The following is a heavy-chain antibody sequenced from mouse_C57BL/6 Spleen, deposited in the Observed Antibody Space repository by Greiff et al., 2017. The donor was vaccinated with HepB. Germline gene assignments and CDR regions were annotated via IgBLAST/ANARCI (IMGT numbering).Heavy chain of an antibody. V-gene: IGHV1-18*01. CDR1: GYTFTDYN. J-gene: IGHJ2*01. CDR3: ARFGWLLPFDY. D-gene: IGHD2-3*01. Sequence: VQLKESGPELVKPGASVKIPCKASGYTFTDYNMDWVKQSHGKSLEWIGDINPNNGGTIYNQKFKGKATLTVDKSSSTAYMELRSLTSEDTAVYYCARFGWLLPFDYWGQGTTLTVSS. CDR2: INPNNGGT.